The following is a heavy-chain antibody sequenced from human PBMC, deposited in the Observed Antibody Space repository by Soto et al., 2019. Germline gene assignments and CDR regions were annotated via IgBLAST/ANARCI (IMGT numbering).Heavy chain of an antibody. J-gene: IGHJ4*02. CDR3: ASIRGNWPNY. CDR1: GFTFSSYS. Sequence: PGGSLRLFCAASGFTFSSYSMNWVRQAPGKGLEWVSSISSSSSYIYYADSVKGRFTISRDNAKNSLYLQMNSLRAEDTAVYYCASIRGNWPNYWGQGTLVTVSS. CDR2: ISSSSSYI. D-gene: IGHD2-15*01. V-gene: IGHV3-21*01.